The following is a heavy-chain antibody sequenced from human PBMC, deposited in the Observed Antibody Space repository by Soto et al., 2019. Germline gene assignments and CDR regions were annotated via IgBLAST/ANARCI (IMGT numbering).Heavy chain of an antibody. Sequence: SETLSLTCTVSGGSITSGTYYWSWIRQHPGKGLEWIGYISHSGSTYHNPSLKSRVAISIDTSKNQFSLKLNSVTAADTAVYYCARELYCGGGSCYSGAFDMWGQGTKVTVSS. V-gene: IGHV4-31*03. J-gene: IGHJ3*02. D-gene: IGHD2-15*01. CDR3: ARELYCGGGSCYSGAFDM. CDR2: ISHSGST. CDR1: GGSITSGTYY.